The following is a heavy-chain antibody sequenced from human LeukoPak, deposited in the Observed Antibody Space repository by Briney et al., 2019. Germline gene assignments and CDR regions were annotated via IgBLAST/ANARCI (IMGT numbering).Heavy chain of an antibody. V-gene: IGHV4-4*07. D-gene: IGHD6-19*01. Sequence: SETLSLTCIVSSGSISNYYWAWIRQPAGKGLEWIGRISRSGSTNYNPSLKSRVTMSVDTSKNQFSLRLNSVTAADTAVYYCARYSGWYRDFDYWGQGTLVTVSS. CDR3: ARYSGWYRDFDY. CDR2: ISRSGST. CDR1: SGSISNYY. J-gene: IGHJ4*02.